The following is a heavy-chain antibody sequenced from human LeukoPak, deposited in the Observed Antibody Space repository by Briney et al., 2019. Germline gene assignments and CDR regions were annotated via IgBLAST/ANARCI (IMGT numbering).Heavy chain of an antibody. CDR2: IYYSGST. Sequence: PSETLSLTCTVSGGSISSSSYYWGWIRQPPGKGLEWIGSIYYSGSTYYNPSLKSRVTISVDTSKNQFSLKLSSVTAADTAVYYCASTHYYDSSGPPGYFDYWGQGTLVTVSS. V-gene: IGHV4-39*01. CDR1: GGSISSSSYY. CDR3: ASTHYYDSSGPPGYFDY. D-gene: IGHD3-22*01. J-gene: IGHJ4*02.